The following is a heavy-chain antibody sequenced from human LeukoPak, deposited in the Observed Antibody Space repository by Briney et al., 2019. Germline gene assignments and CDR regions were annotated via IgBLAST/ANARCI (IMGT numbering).Heavy chain of an antibody. D-gene: IGHD5-18*01. J-gene: IGHJ3*02. CDR2: IYTSGST. CDR1: GGSISSYY. CDR3: ARRGYPRDAFDI. V-gene: IGHV4-4*07. Sequence: SETLSLTCTVSGGSISSYYWSWLRQPAGKGLEWIGRIYTSGSTNYNPSLKSRVTMSVDTSKHQFSLKLSSVTAADTAVYYCARRGYPRDAFDIWGQGTMVTVSS.